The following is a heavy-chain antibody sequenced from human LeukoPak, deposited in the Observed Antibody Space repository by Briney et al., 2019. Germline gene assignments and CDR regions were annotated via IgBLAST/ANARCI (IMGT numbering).Heavy chain of an antibody. CDR3: ARGAPGAFDI. CDR2: ISYDGSNK. CDR1: GFTFSSYA. J-gene: IGHJ3*02. Sequence: GRSLRLSCAASGFTFSSYAMHWVRQAPGKGLEWGAVISYDGSNKYYADSVKGRFTISRDNSKNTLYLQMNSLRAEDTAVYYCARGAPGAFDIWGQGTMVTVSS. V-gene: IGHV3-30-3*01.